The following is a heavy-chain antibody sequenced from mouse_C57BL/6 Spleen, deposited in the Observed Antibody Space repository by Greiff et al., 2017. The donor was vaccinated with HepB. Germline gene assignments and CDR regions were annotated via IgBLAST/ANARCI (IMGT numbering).Heavy chain of an antibody. Sequence: EVQLQESGPELVKPGASVRMSCKASGYTFTDYNMHWVKQSHGKSLEWIGYINPNNGGTSYNQKFKGKATLTVNKSSSTAYMELRSLTSEDSAVYYCAREDDYDDGYFDYWGQGTTLTVSS. J-gene: IGHJ2*01. CDR1: GYTFTDYN. CDR3: AREDDYDDGYFDY. D-gene: IGHD2-4*01. V-gene: IGHV1-22*01. CDR2: INPNNGGT.